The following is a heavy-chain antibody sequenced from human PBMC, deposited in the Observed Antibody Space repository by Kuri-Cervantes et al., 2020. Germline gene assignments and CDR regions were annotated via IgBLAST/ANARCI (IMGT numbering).Heavy chain of an antibody. CDR3: AKYCRYRSSWYAAHNYWYFDL. CDR1: GFTFSDYN. D-gene: IGHD6-13*01. Sequence: GGSLRLSCAASGFTFSDYNMNWVRQAPGKGPEWVSYISSGSLSKYYAGSVKGRFTISRDDAKNSLYLQMNSLRAEDTAVYYCAKYCRYRSSWYAAHNYWYFDLWGRGTLVTVSS. J-gene: IGHJ2*01. V-gene: IGHV3-48*01. CDR2: ISSGSLSK.